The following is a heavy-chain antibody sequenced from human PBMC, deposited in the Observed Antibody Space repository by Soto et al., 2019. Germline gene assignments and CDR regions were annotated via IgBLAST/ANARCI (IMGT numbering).Heavy chain of an antibody. J-gene: IGHJ4*02. Sequence: GASVKVSCKASGGTFSSYAISWVRQAPGQGLEWMGGIIPIFGTANYAQKFQGRVTITADESTSTAYMELSSLRSEDTAVYYCAARDPIPRKQYYDSSGYWTDYWGQGTLVTVSS. CDR1: GGTFSSYA. D-gene: IGHD3-22*01. CDR2: IIPIFGTA. CDR3: AARDPIPRKQYYDSSGYWTDY. V-gene: IGHV1-69*01.